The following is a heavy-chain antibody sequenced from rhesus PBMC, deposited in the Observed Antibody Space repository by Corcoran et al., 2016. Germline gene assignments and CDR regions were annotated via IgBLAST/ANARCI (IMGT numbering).Heavy chain of an antibody. CDR3: TGAGNYRYFDY. J-gene: IGHJ4*01. Sequence: EVQLVESGGGLVQPGGSLRLSCAASGFTFSSYGVSWVRQAPGKGLEWVSSISSASSYIYYADSVKGRFTISRDNAKNSLSLQMNSLRAEDTAVYYCTGAGNYRYFDYWGQGVLVTVSS. CDR2: ISSASSYI. CDR1: GFTFSSYG. V-gene: IGHV3S16*01. D-gene: IGHD1-44*01.